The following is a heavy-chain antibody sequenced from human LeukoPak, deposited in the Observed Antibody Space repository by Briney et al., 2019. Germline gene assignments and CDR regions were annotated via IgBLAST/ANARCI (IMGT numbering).Heavy chain of an antibody. J-gene: IGHJ4*02. D-gene: IGHD3-22*01. V-gene: IGHV1-2*02. Sequence: ASVKVSCKASGYTFAGYYMHWVRQAPGQGLEWMGWINPNSGVTNYAQKFQGRVTMTRETSISTAYMELSRLRSDDTAVYYCARSLDYYDSSGYRFDYWGQGTLVTVSS. CDR2: INPNSGVT. CDR1: GYTFAGYY. CDR3: ARSLDYYDSSGYRFDY.